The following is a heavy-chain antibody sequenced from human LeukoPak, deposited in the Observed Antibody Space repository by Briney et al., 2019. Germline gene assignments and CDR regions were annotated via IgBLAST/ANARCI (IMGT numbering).Heavy chain of an antibody. Sequence: SETLSLTCPVSGGCISRYYWSWMRPPPAKGLEWIGWIYYSGSTNYNPSLKSRVTISVDTSKIQFSLELSSVTAADTAVYYCARDQYYYDSSGYYYDAFDIWGQGTMVTVSS. V-gene: IGHV4-59*01. CDR2: IYYSGST. J-gene: IGHJ3*02. CDR1: GGCISRYY. CDR3: ARDQYYYDSSGYYYDAFDI. D-gene: IGHD3-22*01.